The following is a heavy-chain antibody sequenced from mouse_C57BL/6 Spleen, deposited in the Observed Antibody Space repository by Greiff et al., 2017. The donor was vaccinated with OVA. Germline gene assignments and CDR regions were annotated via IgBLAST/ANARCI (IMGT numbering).Heavy chain of an antibody. CDR3: ARPGARDDAFDV. J-gene: IGHJ1*03. CDR2: ISYDGSN. CDR1: GYSITSGYY. Sequence: EVKLMESGPGLVKPSQSLSLTCSVTGYSITSGYYWNWIRQFPGNKLEWMGYISYDGSNNYNPSLKNRISITRDTSKNQFFLKLNSVTTEDTATYYCARPGARDDAFDVWGTGTTVTVSS. V-gene: IGHV3-6*01. D-gene: IGHD3-3*01.